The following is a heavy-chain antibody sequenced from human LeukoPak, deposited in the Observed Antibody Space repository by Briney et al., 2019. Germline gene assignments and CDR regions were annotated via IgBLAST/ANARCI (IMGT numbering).Heavy chain of an antibody. V-gene: IGHV4-39*01. J-gene: IGHJ4*02. Sequence: PSETLSLTCTVSGGSISSSGYYWSWIRQPPGKGLEWIGSIYYSGSTYYNPSLKSRVTISVDTSKNQFSLKLSSVTAADTAVYYCARRPVLLWFGELSGYFDYWGQGTLVTVSS. CDR2: IYYSGST. CDR1: GGSISSSGYY. D-gene: IGHD3-10*01. CDR3: ARRPVLLWFGELSGYFDY.